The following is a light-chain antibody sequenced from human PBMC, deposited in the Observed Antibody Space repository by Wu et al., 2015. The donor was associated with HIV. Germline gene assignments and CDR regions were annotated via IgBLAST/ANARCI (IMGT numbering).Light chain of an antibody. CDR2: DAS. CDR3: QQRYNWHT. J-gene: IGKJ2*01. V-gene: IGKV3-15*01. CDR1: QSISSN. Sequence: EIVLTQSPAALSVSPGERATLSCRASQSISSNLAWYQQKPDQAPRLLIYDASTRATGIAARFSGSGFGTEFSLTISSLEPEDFAVYYCQQRYNWHTFGQGTKGGDQT.